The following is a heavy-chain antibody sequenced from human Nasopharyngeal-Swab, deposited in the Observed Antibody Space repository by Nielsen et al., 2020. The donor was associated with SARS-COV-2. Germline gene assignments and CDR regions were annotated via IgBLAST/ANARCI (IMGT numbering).Heavy chain of an antibody. J-gene: IGHJ2*01. D-gene: IGHD1-26*01. CDR2: IKYRGIA. Sequence: SETLSLTCAVSGGSLSGYQWSWIRQPPGKGIEWIAEIKYRGIADYNPSLRSRVTVSLDTSQKQVTLRLTSMTAADTAVYYCAQRREASTYYYFDLWGRGTLVTVSS. CDR1: GGSLSGYQ. CDR3: AQRREASTYYYFDL. V-gene: IGHV4-34*01.